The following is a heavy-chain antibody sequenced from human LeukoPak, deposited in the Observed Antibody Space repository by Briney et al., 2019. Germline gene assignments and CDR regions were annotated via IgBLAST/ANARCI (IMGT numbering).Heavy chain of an antibody. CDR1: GGSISSYY. D-gene: IGHD1-26*01. CDR2: GDYSGGT. J-gene: IGHJ4*02. CDR3: ASSKVGAAKVDY. Sequence: SETLSLTCTVSGGSISSYYWSWIRQPPGKGLEWIASGDYSGGTYYNPSLKSRVTISVDTSKNQFSLKLSSVTAADTAVYYCASSKVGAAKVDYWGQGTLVTVSS. V-gene: IGHV4-59*08.